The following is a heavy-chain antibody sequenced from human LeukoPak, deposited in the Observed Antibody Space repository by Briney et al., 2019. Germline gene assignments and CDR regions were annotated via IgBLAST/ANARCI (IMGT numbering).Heavy chain of an antibody. V-gene: IGHV3-74*01. Sequence: ETLSLTCAVYGGSFSGYYWSWIRQPPGKGLVWVSRINADGSSASYADSVKGRFTISRDNAKNTLYLQMNSLRAEDTAMYYCARDYGRSRDYGMDVWGQGTTVTVSS. CDR1: GGSFSGYY. J-gene: IGHJ6*02. CDR3: ARDYGRSRDYGMDV. CDR2: INADGSSA. D-gene: IGHD3-10*01.